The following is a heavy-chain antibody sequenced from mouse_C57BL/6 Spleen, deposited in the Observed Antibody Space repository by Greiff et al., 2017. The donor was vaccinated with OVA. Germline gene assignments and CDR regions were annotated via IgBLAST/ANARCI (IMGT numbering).Heavy chain of an antibody. V-gene: IGHV3-6*01. D-gene: IGHD4-1*01. CDR2: ISYDGSN. CDR1: GYSITSGYY. J-gene: IGHJ3*01. Sequence: EVQRVESGPGLVKPSQSLSLTCSVTGYSITSGYYWNWIRQFPGNKLEWMGYISYDGSNNYNPSLKNRISITRDTSKNQFFLKLNSVTTEDTATYYCAREDWSWFAYWGQGTLVTVSA. CDR3: AREDWSWFAY.